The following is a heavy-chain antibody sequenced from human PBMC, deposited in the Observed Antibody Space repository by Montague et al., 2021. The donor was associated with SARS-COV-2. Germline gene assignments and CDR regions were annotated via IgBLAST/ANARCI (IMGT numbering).Heavy chain of an antibody. CDR3: ARFYRVPPAASFDY. CDR2: IYYSGST. D-gene: IGHD2-2*01. Sequence: SETLSLTCTVSGGSISSSSYYWGWIRQPPGKGLEWIGSIYYSGSTYYNPSLKSRVTISVDTSKNQFSLKLSSVTTADTAVYYCARFYRVPPAASFDYWGQGTLVTVSS. V-gene: IGHV4-39*01. J-gene: IGHJ4*02. CDR1: GGSISSSSYY.